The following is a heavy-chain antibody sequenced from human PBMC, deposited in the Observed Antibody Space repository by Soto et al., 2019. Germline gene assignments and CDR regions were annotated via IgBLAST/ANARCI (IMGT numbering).Heavy chain of an antibody. J-gene: IGHJ4*02. Sequence: QVQLVESGGGVVQPGRSLRLSCAASGLRFSSYGMHWVRQAPGKGLEWVAVIWSDGSSKYYADSVKGRFTISRDNSKNTVYLQMNSLRVEDTAVYYCASAAGAYDNWGQGALVTVSS. CDR3: ASAAGAYDN. D-gene: IGHD1-26*01. V-gene: IGHV3-33*03. CDR1: GLRFSSYG. CDR2: IWSDGSSK.